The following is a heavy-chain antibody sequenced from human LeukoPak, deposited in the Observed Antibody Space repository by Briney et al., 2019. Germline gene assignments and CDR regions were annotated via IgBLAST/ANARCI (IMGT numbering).Heavy chain of an antibody. Sequence: GGSLRLSCAASGFTFTTYWMHWVRQAPGKGLEWVSASGSGGTTYYADSVKGRFTISRDNSKNTLYLQMNSLRAEDTAVYYCASMGATWQFTSWGQGTLVTVSS. D-gene: IGHD1-26*01. V-gene: IGHV3-23*01. J-gene: IGHJ5*02. CDR3: ASMGATWQFTS. CDR1: GFTFTTYW. CDR2: SGSGGTT.